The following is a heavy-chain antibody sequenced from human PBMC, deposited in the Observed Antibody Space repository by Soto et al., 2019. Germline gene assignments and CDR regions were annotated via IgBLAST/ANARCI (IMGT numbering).Heavy chain of an antibody. V-gene: IGHV1-18*01. Sequence: QGHLVQSGAEVKKPGASVKVSCKASGYTFTRYGISWVRQAPGQGLEWMGWISGYNGDTNYAQNIQDRVTMTIDTSXXTAYMELRSLTSDDTAVYYCAKNGQPPYYYYGLDVWGQGTTVTVSS. J-gene: IGHJ6*02. CDR1: GYTFTRYG. CDR2: ISGYNGDT. D-gene: IGHD2-8*01. CDR3: AKNGQPPYYYYGLDV.